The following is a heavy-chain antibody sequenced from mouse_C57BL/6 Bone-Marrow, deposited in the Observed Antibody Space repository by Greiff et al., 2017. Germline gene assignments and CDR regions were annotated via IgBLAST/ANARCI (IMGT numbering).Heavy chain of an antibody. V-gene: IGHV14-3*01. CDR3: AIGPYYSNSAMDY. J-gene: IGHJ4*01. CDR2: IDPANGNT. CDR1: GFNIKNTY. Sequence: EVQLVESVAELVRPGASVKLSCTASGFNIKNTYMHWVKQRPEQGLEWIGRIDPANGNTKYAPKFQGKATITADTSSNTAYLQLSSLTSEDTAIYYCAIGPYYSNSAMDYWGQGTSVTVSS. D-gene: IGHD2-5*01.